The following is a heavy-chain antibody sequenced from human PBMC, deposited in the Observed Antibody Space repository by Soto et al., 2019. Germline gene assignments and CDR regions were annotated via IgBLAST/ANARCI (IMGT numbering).Heavy chain of an antibody. J-gene: IGHJ5*02. V-gene: IGHV4-59*01. D-gene: IGHD6-13*01. CDR2: IYYSGST. Sequence: SETLSLTCTVSGGSISSYYWSWIRQPPGKGLEWIGYIYYSGSTNYNPSLESRVTISVDTSKNQFSLKLSSVTAADTAVYYCASAGYSSSLPPNCFAPGGQGTLVPASS. CDR3: ASAGYSSSLPPNCFAP. CDR1: GGSISSYY.